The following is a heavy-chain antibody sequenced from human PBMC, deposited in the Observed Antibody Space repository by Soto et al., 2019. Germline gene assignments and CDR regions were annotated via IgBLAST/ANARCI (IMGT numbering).Heavy chain of an antibody. CDR2: ISYDGRIK. J-gene: IGHJ4*02. CDR3: ARGPRRSSSVFDY. Sequence: HPGGSLRLSCAASGFTFSSYAMHWFRQAPGKGLEWVAVISYDGRIKYYAASVKGRFTISRDNSKNTLYLQMNRLRAEEKAVYYCARGPRRSSSVFDYWGQGTLVTVSS. V-gene: IGHV3-30*04. CDR1: GFTFSSYA. D-gene: IGHD6-6*01.